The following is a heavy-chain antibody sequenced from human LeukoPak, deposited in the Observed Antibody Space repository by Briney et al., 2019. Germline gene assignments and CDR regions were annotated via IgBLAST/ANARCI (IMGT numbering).Heavy chain of an antibody. J-gene: IGHJ2*01. CDR3: ARGIVVVIATNGYFDL. V-gene: IGHV4-30-4*08. CDR1: GGSISSGDYY. D-gene: IGHD2-21*01. CDR2: IYYSGST. Sequence: SQTLSLTCTVSGGSISSGDYYWSWIRQPPGKGLEWIGYIYYSGSTYYNPSLKSRVTISVDTSKNQFSLKLSSVTAADTAVYYCARGIVVVIATNGYFDLWGRGTLVTVSS.